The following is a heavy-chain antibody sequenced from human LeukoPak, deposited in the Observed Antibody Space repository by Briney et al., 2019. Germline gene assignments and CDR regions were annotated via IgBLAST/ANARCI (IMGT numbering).Heavy chain of an antibody. Sequence: GGSLRLSCAASGFTFSGSAMHWVRQASGKGLEWVGRIRSKANNYATAYAASVKGRFTISRDDSKNTAYLQMNSLKTEDTAIYYCLMRYCTNGVCPDDYWGQGTLVTVSS. V-gene: IGHV3-73*01. CDR3: LMRYCTNGVCPDDY. D-gene: IGHD2-8*01. CDR2: IRSKANNYAT. CDR1: GFTFSGSA. J-gene: IGHJ4*02.